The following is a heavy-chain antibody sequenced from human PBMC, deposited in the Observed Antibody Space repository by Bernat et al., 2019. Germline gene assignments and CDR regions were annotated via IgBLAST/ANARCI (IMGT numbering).Heavy chain of an antibody. CDR3: ARGSSDCASSSCPYDY. Sequence: QVQLVQSGAEVKKPGASVKVSCKASGYTFTGYYMHWVRQAPGQGLEWMGGITPIFRRPNYAQKFQGRVMITADESTSTAYMALSSLRADDTAVYYCARGSSDCASSSCPYDYWGQGTLVTVSS. CDR1: GYTFTGYY. J-gene: IGHJ4*02. D-gene: IGHD2-15*01. V-gene: IGHV1-69*01. CDR2: ITPIFRRP.